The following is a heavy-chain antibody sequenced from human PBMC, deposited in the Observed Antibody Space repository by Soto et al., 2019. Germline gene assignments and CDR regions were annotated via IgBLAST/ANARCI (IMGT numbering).Heavy chain of an antibody. D-gene: IGHD3-16*02. CDR2: IIPIFGTA. J-gene: IGHJ4*02. Sequence: QVQLVQSGAEVKKPGSSVKVSCKASGGTFSSYAISWVRQAPGQGLEWMGGIIPIFGTANYAQKFQGRVTNXVDXSXNTAYMELSSLRSEDTAVYYCARGHDEKFRGYPFDYWGQGTLVTVSS. CDR3: ARGHDEKFRGYPFDY. CDR1: GGTFSSYA. V-gene: IGHV1-69*12.